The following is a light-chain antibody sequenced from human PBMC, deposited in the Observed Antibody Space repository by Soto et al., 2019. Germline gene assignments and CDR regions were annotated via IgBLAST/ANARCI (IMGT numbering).Light chain of an antibody. J-gene: IGKJ1*01. CDR3: LLHYLHPRP. V-gene: IGKV1-17*01. CDR2: AAY. Sequence: IQMTKTPSSLSASVGARVTITCLASQVIRNDLGWYQQKPGKAPKRLIYAAYTLQSGVPSRFSGSGSGTEFTLTISSLQAEDFATYYCLLHYLHPRPFGQVTNVDIK. CDR1: QVIRND.